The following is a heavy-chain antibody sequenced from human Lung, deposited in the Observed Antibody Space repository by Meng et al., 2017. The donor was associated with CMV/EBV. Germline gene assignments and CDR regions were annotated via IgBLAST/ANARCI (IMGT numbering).Heavy chain of an antibody. CDR1: GYTLTNYY. CDR3: ARDLGYSSSWYFQYYFDC. CDR2: INPSDNTT. J-gene: IGHJ4*02. D-gene: IGHD6-13*01. Sequence: SVKVSCXASGYTLTNYYIHWVRQAPGQGLEWMGIINPSDNTTIYAQKFQGRVTMTRDTSKSTVYMELSSLRSDDTALYYCARDLGYSSSWYFQYYFDCWGQGTLVTVSS. V-gene: IGHV1-46*01.